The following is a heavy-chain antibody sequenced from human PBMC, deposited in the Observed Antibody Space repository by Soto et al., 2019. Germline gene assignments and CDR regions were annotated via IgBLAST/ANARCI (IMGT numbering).Heavy chain of an antibody. V-gene: IGHV1-69*13. CDR2: IIPIFGTA. D-gene: IGHD3-16*01. CDR1: GGTFSSYA. J-gene: IGHJ6*02. CDR3: ARSTTLRYYYYYGMDV. Sequence: SVKVSCKASGGTFSSYAISWVRQAPGQGLEWMGGIIPIFGTANYAQKFQGRVTITADESTSTAYMELSSLRSEDTAVYYCARSTTLRYYYYYGMDVWGQGTTVTVSS.